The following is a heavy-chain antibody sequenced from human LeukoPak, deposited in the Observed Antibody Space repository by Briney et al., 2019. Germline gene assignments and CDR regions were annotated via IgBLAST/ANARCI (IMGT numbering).Heavy chain of an antibody. D-gene: IGHD1-14*01. V-gene: IGHV4-4*09. CDR3: ARQAQDGTDNYFDP. Sequence: PSETLSLTCTVSSGSISGHYWSWIRQSPGRGLEWIGNIYTSGITKYNPPLNSRVTISIDTSKNRFTLKATSMTPADTAIYYCARQAQDGTDNYFDPWGRGILVTVSS. CDR2: IYTSGIT. CDR1: SGSISGHY. J-gene: IGHJ5*02.